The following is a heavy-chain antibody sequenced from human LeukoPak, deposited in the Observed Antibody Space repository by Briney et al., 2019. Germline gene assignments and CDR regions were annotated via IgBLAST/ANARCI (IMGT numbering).Heavy chain of an antibody. CDR3: AEERYDYVWGSYRIPSYYYYYMDV. Sequence: SETLSLTCTVSGGSISSYYWGWIRQPPGKGLEWIGSIYYSGSTYYNPSLKSRVTISVDTSKNQFSLKLSSVTAADTAVYYCAEERYDYVWGSYRIPSYYYYYMDVWGKGTTVTVSS. D-gene: IGHD3-16*02. CDR2: IYYSGST. CDR1: GGSISSYY. V-gene: IGHV4-39*07. J-gene: IGHJ6*03.